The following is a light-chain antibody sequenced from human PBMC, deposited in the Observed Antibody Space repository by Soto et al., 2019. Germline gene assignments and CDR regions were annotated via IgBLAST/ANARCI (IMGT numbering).Light chain of an antibody. CDR2: EVY. CDR1: SSDGGGYNY. V-gene: IGLV2-8*01. Sequence: QSVLTQPPSASGSPGQSVTISCTGTSSDGGGYNYVSWYQHHPDKAPKLIIYEVYKRPSGVPDRFSGSKSGNTASLTVSGLQAEDEAEYYCSSYAASDSFVVFGGGTKVTVL. CDR3: SSYAASDSFVV. J-gene: IGLJ2*01.